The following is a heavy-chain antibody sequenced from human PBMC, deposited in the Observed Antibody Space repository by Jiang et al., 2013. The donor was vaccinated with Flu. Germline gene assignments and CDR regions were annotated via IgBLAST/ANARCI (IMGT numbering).Heavy chain of an antibody. J-gene: IGHJ4*02. V-gene: IGHV3-72*01. D-gene: IGHD3-10*01. CDR3: TRETYGLGSSPFDY. CDR1: DHY. CDR2: VEQVEGHII. Sequence: DHYIDWVRQAPGKGLEWVAVVEQVEGHIIEYAASVKGRFTISRDFSEASLHLQMNSLKTEDTAVYYCTRETYGLGSSPFDYWGQGTLVTVSS.